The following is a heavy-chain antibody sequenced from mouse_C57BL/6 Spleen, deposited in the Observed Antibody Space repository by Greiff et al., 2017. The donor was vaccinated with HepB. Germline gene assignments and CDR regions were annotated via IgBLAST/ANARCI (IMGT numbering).Heavy chain of an antibody. J-gene: IGHJ4*01. Sequence: QVQLQQPGTELVKPGASVKLSCKASGYTFTSYWMHWVKQRPGQGLEWIGNINPSNGGTNYNEKFKSKATLTVDKSSSTAYMQLSSLPSEDSAVYYCAREGVSTMVTTRYAMDYWGQGTSVTVSS. V-gene: IGHV1-53*01. CDR3: AREGVSTMVTTRYAMDY. CDR2: INPSNGGT. CDR1: GYTFTSYW. D-gene: IGHD2-2*01.